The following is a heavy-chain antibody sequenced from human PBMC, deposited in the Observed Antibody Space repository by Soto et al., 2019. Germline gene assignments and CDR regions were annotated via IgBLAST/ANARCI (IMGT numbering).Heavy chain of an antibody. CDR3: ARADDILTGYHFDY. V-gene: IGHV1-2*04. CDR1: GYTFTGYY. Sequence: GASVKVSCKASGYTFTGYYMHWVRQAPGQGLEWMGWINPNSGGINYAQKFQGWVTMTRDTSISTAYMELSRLRSDDTAVYYCARADDILTGYHFDYWGQGTLVTVSS. CDR2: INPNSGGI. D-gene: IGHD3-9*01. J-gene: IGHJ4*02.